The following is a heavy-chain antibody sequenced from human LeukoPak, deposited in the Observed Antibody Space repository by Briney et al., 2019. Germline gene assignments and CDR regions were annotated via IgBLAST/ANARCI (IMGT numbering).Heavy chain of an antibody. CDR1: GFTFSSYA. Sequence: GGSLRLSCAASGFTFSSYAMSWVRQAPGKGLEWVSAISGSGGSTYYADSVKGRFTISRDNAENTLSLQMNSLRVEDTAVYYCVRGNRGPDYWGQGTQVTVSS. CDR3: VRGNRGPDY. V-gene: IGHV3-23*01. D-gene: IGHD1-14*01. J-gene: IGHJ4*02. CDR2: ISGSGGST.